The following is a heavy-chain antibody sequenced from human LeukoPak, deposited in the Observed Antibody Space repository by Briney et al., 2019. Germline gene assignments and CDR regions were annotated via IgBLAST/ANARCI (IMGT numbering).Heavy chain of an antibody. V-gene: IGHV3-20*04. J-gene: IGHJ4*02. Sequence: GGSLRLSCAASGFTFYDYGMSWVRQAPGKGLEWVSGINWNGCSTGYADSVKGRFTISRDNAKNSLYLQMNSLRAEDTALYYCARGRRHSSGWFDFDYWGQGTLVTVSS. CDR2: INWNGCST. D-gene: IGHD6-19*01. CDR1: GFTFYDYG. CDR3: ARGRRHSSGWFDFDY.